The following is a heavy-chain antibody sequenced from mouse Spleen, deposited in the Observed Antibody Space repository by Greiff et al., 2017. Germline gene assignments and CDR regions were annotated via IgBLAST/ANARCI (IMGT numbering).Heavy chain of an antibody. CDR1: GYIFTNYW. J-gene: IGHJ2*01. Sequence: QVQLQQPGAELVKPGASVKLSCKASGYIFTNYWIHWVKQRPGQGLEWIGEINPSNGRTNYNEKFKNTATLTVDKSSITAYIQLSSLTSEDSAVYYCTRGWGQDYWGQGTTLAVSS. D-gene: IGHD3-3*01. V-gene: IGHV1S81*02. CDR2: INPSNGRT. CDR3: TRGWGQDY.